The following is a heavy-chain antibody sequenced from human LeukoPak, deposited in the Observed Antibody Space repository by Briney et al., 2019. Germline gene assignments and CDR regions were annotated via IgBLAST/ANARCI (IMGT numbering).Heavy chain of an antibody. Sequence: GGSLRLSCAASGFTVSSNEMSWVRQAPGRGLEYVSAISSNGGSTYYANSVKGRFTISRDNSKNTLYLQMGSLRAEDMAVYYCARDKGLRFLEWLDGILDYWGQGTLVTVSS. CDR2: ISSNGGST. D-gene: IGHD3-3*01. J-gene: IGHJ4*02. CDR1: GFTVSSNE. V-gene: IGHV3-64*01. CDR3: ARDKGLRFLEWLDGILDY.